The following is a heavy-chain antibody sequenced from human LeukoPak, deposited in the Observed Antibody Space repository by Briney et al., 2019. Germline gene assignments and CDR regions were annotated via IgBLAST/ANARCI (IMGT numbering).Heavy chain of an antibody. CDR3: ARASYDILTGYYYFDY. J-gene: IGHJ4*02. D-gene: IGHD3-9*01. Sequence: SETLSLTCTVSGGSISSNSYYWSWIRQHPGKGLEWIGYIHYSGSTYYNPSLKSRITISVDTSKNQFSLKLSSVTAADTAVYYCARASYDILTGYYYFDYWGQGTLVTVSS. V-gene: IGHV4-31*03. CDR1: GGSISSNSYY. CDR2: IHYSGST.